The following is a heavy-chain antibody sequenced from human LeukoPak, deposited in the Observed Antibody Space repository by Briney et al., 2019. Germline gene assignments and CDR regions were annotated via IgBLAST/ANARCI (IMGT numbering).Heavy chain of an antibody. V-gene: IGHV4-59*01. CDR1: GGSISSYY. D-gene: IGHD3-9*01. CDR2: IYYSGST. J-gene: IGHJ4*02. CDR3: ARENDILTGLYDY. Sequence: PSETLSLTCTVSGGSISSYYWSWIRQPAGKGLEWIGYIYYSGSTNYNPSLKSRVTISVDTSKNQFSLKLSSVTAADTAVYYCARENDILTGLYDYWGQGTLVTVSS.